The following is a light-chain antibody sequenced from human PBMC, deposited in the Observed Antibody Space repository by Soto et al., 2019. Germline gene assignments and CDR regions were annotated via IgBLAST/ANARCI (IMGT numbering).Light chain of an antibody. Sequence: QSALTQPASVSGSPGQSITISCTGTSSDVGGYNYVSWYQQHPGKAPKLMIYDVSNRPSGGSNRFSGSKSGNTASLTISGLQAEDEADYYCSSYTSSSNVVFGGGTKVTVL. CDR3: SSYTSSSNVV. CDR1: SSDVGGYNY. CDR2: DVS. V-gene: IGLV2-14*01. J-gene: IGLJ2*01.